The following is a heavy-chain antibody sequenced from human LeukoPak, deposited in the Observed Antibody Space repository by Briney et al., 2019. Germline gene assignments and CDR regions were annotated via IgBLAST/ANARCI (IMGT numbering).Heavy chain of an antibody. J-gene: IGHJ4*02. V-gene: IGHV3-23*01. Sequence: QPGGSLRLSCAASGFTFSSYAKSWVGQAPGKGLEWVSAISGSGGSTYYADSVKGRFTISRDNPKNTVYLQMNSLRDEDTAVYYCAREGSVGYSGDYPYFDYWGQGTLVTVSS. D-gene: IGHD5-12*01. CDR3: AREGSVGYSGDYPYFDY. CDR1: GFTFSSYA. CDR2: ISGSGGST.